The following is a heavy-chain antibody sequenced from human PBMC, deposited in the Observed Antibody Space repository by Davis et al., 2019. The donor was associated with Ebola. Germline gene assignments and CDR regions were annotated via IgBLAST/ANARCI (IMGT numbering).Heavy chain of an antibody. CDR1: GDSVSSGSAA. D-gene: IGHD2-15*01. CDR2: IYYYTSKWNY. Sequence: PSETLSLTCAISGDSVSSGSAAWNWIRQSPSRGLEWLGRIYYYTSKWNYDYAESVRSRINIRPDTSRNELALQLTSVTPEDTALYYCARGWLRSGLDSWGQGTLVTVPS. J-gene: IGHJ4*02. CDR3: ARGWLRSGLDS. V-gene: IGHV6-1*01.